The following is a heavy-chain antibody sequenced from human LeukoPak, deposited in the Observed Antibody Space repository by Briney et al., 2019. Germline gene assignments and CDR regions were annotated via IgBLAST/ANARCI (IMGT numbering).Heavy chain of an antibody. J-gene: IGHJ3*02. D-gene: IGHD6-13*01. V-gene: IGHV5-51*01. CDR1: GYSFTSYW. CDR3: ARQKMGSSWSDAFDI. CDR2: IYPGDSDT. Sequence: GESLKVSCKGSGYSFTSYWIGWVRPMPGKGLEWMGIIYPGDSDTRYSPSFQGQVTISADKSISTAYLQWSSLKASDTAMYYCARQKMGSSWSDAFDIWGQGTMVTVSS.